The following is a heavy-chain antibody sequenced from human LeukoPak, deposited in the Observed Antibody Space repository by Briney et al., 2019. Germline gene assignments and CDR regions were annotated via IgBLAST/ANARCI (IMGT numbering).Heavy chain of an antibody. Sequence: PSETLSLTCTVSGGSISSSSYYWGWIRQPPGKGLEWIGSIYYSGSTYYNPSLKSRVTISVDTSKNQFSLKLSSVTAADTAVYYCARDSSGYEGEFDYWGQGTLVTVSS. J-gene: IGHJ4*02. V-gene: IGHV4-39*01. CDR2: IYYSGST. CDR1: GGSISSSSYY. CDR3: ARDSSGYEGEFDY. D-gene: IGHD3-22*01.